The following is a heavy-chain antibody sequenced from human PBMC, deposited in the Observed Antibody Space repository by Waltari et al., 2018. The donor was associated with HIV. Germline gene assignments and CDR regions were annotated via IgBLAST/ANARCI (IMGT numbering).Heavy chain of an antibody. D-gene: IGHD2-15*01. CDR1: GFTFRSYS. CDR3: ARTYHYYYYYGMDV. V-gene: IGHV3-21*01. CDR2: ISSSSSYI. Sequence: EVQLVESGGGVVKPVGSLSLSCAASGFTFRSYSMKWVRQAPGKGLEWVSSISSSSSYIYYAYSVKGRFTISRDNAKNSLYLQMNSLRAEDTAVYYCARTYHYYYYYGMDVWGQGTTVTVSS. J-gene: IGHJ6*02.